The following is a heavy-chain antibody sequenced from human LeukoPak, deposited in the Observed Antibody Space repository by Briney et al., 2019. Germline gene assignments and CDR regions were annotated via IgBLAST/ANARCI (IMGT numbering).Heavy chain of an antibody. D-gene: IGHD3-10*01. CDR3: GRVDAEVPGLNSFTY. Sequence: ASVTVSFKASGYTFTNYYMHWVRHAPGQGREWMGIINPSGGSTSYAQKFQGRVTMTRDTSTSTVYMELRSLRSEETAVYLCGRVDAEVPGLNSFTYWGQGPWAPAPS. V-gene: IGHV1-46*01. CDR1: GYTFTNYY. J-gene: IGHJ4*02. CDR2: INPSGGST.